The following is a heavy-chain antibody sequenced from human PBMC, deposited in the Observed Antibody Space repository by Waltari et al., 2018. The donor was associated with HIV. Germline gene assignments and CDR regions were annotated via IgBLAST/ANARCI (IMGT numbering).Heavy chain of an antibody. CDR3: ARDPQYCSSTSCSYYFDY. CDR2: ISYDGSNK. J-gene: IGHJ4*02. V-gene: IGHV3-30-3*01. CDR1: GFTFSTYA. D-gene: IGHD2-2*01. Sequence: QVQLVESGGGVVQPGRSLRLSCAASGFTFSTYAMHWVPQAPGKGLEWVAVISYDGSNKYYADSVKGRFTISRDNSKNTLYLQMNSLRAEDTAVYYCARDPQYCSSTSCSYYFDYWGQGTLVTVSS.